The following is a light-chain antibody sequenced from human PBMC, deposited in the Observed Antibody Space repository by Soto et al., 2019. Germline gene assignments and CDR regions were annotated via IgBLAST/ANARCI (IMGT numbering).Light chain of an antibody. J-gene: IGKJ4*01. CDR1: QTINNY. Sequence: DIQMTQSPGSLSASVGDRVTITCRASQTINNYLNWYQQKPGKAPKLLIYAASSLQSGVPSRFSGSGSGTDFTLTISSLQAEDSATYFCQESITAPLTFGGGTKVEVK. CDR3: QESITAPLT. CDR2: AAS. V-gene: IGKV1-39*01.